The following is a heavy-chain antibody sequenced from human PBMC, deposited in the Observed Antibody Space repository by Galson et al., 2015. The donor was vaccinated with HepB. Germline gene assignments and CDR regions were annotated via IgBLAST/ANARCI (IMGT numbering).Heavy chain of an antibody. Sequence: SLRLSCAASGFTFSSYWMGWVRQAPGKGLEWVANIKQDGSEKYYVDSVKGRFTISRDNAKNSLYLQMNSLRAEDTAVYYCARELSSSWYPGIDYWGQGTLVTVSS. CDR1: GFTFSSYW. CDR3: ARELSSSWYPGIDY. V-gene: IGHV3-7*03. CDR2: IKQDGSEK. D-gene: IGHD6-13*01. J-gene: IGHJ4*02.